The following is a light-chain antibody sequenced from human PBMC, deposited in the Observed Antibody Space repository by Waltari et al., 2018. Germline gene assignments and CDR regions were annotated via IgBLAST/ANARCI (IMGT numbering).Light chain of an antibody. J-gene: IGKJ3*01. Sequence: EIVLTQSPGTLSLSPGERATLSCRASQSVSSSYLAWYQQRPGQAPRLLIYGASSRATGIPDRFSGSGSGTDFTLTISRLEPEDFAVYYCQQYSSSPVLFAFGPGTKVDIK. V-gene: IGKV3-20*01. CDR3: QQYSSSPVLFA. CDR1: QSVSSSY. CDR2: GAS.